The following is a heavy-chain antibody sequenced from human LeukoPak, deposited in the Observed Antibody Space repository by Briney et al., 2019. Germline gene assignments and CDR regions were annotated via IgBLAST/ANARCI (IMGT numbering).Heavy chain of an antibody. Sequence: GGSLRLSCAASGFTFSNAWMRWVRQAPGKGLEWVGRIKSKTDGGTTDYAAPVKGRFTISRDDSKNTLYLQMNSLRAEDTAVYYCAKDWTYYYDSSGYYDYWGQGNLVTVSS. V-gene: IGHV3-15*01. CDR1: GFTFSNAW. CDR2: IKSKTDGGTT. D-gene: IGHD3-22*01. CDR3: AKDWTYYYDSSGYYDY. J-gene: IGHJ4*02.